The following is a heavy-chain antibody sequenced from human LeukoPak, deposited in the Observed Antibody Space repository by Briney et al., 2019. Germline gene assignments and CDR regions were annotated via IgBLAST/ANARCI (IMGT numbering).Heavy chain of an antibody. D-gene: IGHD6-13*01. CDR2: ISTYNGNI. J-gene: IGHJ4*02. CDR1: GYTFTSYG. Sequence: ASVKVSCKASGYTFTSYGVNWVRQAPGQGLEWMGWISTYNGNINYAQKLQGRVTMTTDTSTSTAYMELRSLRSDDTAVYYCARDFSISAAGTYGYWGQGTLVTVSS. CDR3: ARDFSISAAGTYGY. V-gene: IGHV1-18*01.